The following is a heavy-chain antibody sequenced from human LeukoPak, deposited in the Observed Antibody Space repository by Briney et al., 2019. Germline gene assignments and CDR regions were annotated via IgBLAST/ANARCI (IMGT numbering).Heavy chain of an antibody. CDR3: ARGGGWLKGGNFDY. J-gene: IGHJ4*02. CDR2: IYYSGST. CDR1: GGSISSYY. Sequence: SETLSLTCTDSGGSISSYYWSWIRQPPGKGLEWIGYIYYSGSTSYNPSLKSRVTISVDTSKNQFSLKLSSVTAADTAVYYCARGGGWLKGGNFDYWGQGTLVTVSS. D-gene: IGHD6-19*01. V-gene: IGHV4-59*01.